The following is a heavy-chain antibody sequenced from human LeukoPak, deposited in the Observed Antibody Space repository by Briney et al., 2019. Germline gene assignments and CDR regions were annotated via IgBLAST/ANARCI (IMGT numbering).Heavy chain of an antibody. D-gene: IGHD1-1*01. Sequence: PGGSLRLSCAASGFTFSSYDMHWVRQAPGKGLEWVAIISYDGNNKYYADSVKGRFTISRDNSKNTLYLQMNTLRVEDTAVYYCAKRNGFWGQGTLVTASS. CDR2: ISYDGNNK. CDR3: AKRNGF. J-gene: IGHJ4*02. V-gene: IGHV3-30*18. CDR1: GFTFSSYD.